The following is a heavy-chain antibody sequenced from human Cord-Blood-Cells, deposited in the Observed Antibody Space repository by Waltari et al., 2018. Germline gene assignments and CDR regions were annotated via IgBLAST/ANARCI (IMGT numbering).Heavy chain of an antibody. CDR2: INHSGST. Sequence: QVQLQQSGAGLLKPSETLSLTCAVYGGCFSSYYWSWIRQPPGKGLESVGQINHSGSTNYNPSLKSRVTISVDTSKNQFSLKLSSVTAADTAVYYCARAPPTPIAAAGDAFDSWGQGTMVTVSS. V-gene: IGHV4-34*01. D-gene: IGHD6-13*01. J-gene: IGHJ3*02. CDR1: GGCFSSYY. CDR3: ARAPPTPIAAAGDAFDS.